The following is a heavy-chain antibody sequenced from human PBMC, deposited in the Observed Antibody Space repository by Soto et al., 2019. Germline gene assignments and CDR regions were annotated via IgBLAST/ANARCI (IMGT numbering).Heavy chain of an antibody. D-gene: IGHD6-25*01. J-gene: IGHJ6*02. V-gene: IGHV4-39*01. CDR1: GGSISSSSYY. CDR2: IYYSGST. CDR3: ARHIRGNSCMDV. Sequence: SETLSLTCTVSGGSISSSSYYWGWIRQPPGKGLELIGSIYYSGSTYYNPSLKSRVTISVDTSKNQFSLKLSSVTAADTAVYYCARHIRGNSCMDVWGQGTTVTVS.